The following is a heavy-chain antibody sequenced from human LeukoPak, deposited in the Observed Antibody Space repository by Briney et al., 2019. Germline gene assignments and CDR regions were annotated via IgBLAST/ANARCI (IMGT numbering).Heavy chain of an antibody. Sequence: SETLSLTCTVSGGSISSSSYYWGWIRQPPGKGLEWIGTIYYSGTTYYDPSLKSRVTISADTSKNHFSLKLSSVTAADTAVYYCARPGHSYYYMDVWGKGTTVTVSS. J-gene: IGHJ6*03. CDR1: GGSISSSSYY. CDR2: IYYSGTT. CDR3: ARPGHSYYYMDV. D-gene: IGHD1-1*01. V-gene: IGHV4-39*02.